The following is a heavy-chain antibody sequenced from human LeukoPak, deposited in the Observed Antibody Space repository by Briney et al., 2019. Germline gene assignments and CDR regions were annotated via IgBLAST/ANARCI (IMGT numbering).Heavy chain of an antibody. Sequence: GGSLRLSCAASGFTFSSYEMNWVRQAPGKGLEWVSYISSSGSTIYYADSVKGRFTISRDNDKNSLYLQMNSLRAEDTAVYYCARDTYYYDSSGYYLVYFDYWGQGTLVTVSS. CDR1: GFTFSSYE. D-gene: IGHD3-22*01. CDR2: ISSSGSTI. J-gene: IGHJ4*02. V-gene: IGHV3-48*03. CDR3: ARDTYYYDSSGYYLVYFDY.